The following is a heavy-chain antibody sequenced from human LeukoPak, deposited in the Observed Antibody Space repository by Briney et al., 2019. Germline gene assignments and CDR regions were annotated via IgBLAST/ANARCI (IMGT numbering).Heavy chain of an antibody. D-gene: IGHD3-22*01. Sequence: ASVTVSCKCSASTLTDISIHLLRQAPGKGLEWMGGFEPADGETIYSQKFQGRVTMTEDTSTNTAYMELSSLISEDAAVDYCLTLPTSYNDSAIYYSHDYWGQGTLVTVSS. CDR1: ASTLTDIS. CDR2: FEPADGET. CDR3: LTLPTSYNDSAIYYSHDY. V-gene: IGHV1-24*01. J-gene: IGHJ4*02.